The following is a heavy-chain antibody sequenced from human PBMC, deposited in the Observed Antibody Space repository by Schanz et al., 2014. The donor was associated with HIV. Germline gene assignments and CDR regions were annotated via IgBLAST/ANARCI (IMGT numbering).Heavy chain of an antibody. CDR1: GVSVSSVGYF. D-gene: IGHD4-17*01. CDR3: ARGEGLTTVISPPYYHYYGVDV. J-gene: IGHJ6*02. CDR2: IYSNTST. V-gene: IGHV4-31*02. Sequence: QVQLQESGPGLVRPSQTLSLSCSVSGVSVSSVGYFWAWIRLHPERGLESLGHIYSNTSTSSNPSLKGRLSISVDTSNNQFSLNLTAVTAADTAVYYCARGEGLTTVISPPYYHYYGVDVWGQGTTVTVSS.